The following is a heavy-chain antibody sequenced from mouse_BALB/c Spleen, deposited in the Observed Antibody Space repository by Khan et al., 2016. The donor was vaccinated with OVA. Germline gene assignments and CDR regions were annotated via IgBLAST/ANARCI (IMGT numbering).Heavy chain of an antibody. Sequence: EVKLEVPGGGLVQPGGSMKLSCVASGFTFSNYWMNWVRQSPEKGLEWVAEIRLKSDDYVTQYAESVKGRFIISIDHSKSSVYLQMNNLRAEDTGIYYCWILLWGQGTTIPVSS. J-gene: IGHJ2*01. CDR3: WILL. CDR1: GFTFSNYW. CDR2: IRLKSDDYVT. V-gene: IGHV6-6*02.